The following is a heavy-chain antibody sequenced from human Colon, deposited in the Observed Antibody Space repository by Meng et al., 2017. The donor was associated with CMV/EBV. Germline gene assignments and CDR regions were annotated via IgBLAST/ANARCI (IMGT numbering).Heavy chain of an antibody. J-gene: IGHJ3*02. V-gene: IGHV3-7*01. Sequence: GESLKISCAASGSTFSNYWMTWLRQAPGRGLELVAHIKEDGSEKYFVGSVKGRFTISRDNAKNSLYLQMNSLRAEDTAVYYCARDPFIKAFDIWGQGTMVTVSS. CDR1: GSTFSNYW. CDR3: ARDPFIKAFDI. CDR2: IKEDGSEK.